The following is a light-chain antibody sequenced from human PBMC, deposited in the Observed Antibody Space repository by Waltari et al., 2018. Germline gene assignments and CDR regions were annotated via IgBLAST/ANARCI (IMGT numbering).Light chain of an antibody. CDR3: YSADDDDLGVA. V-gene: IGLV3-27*01. CDR1: LMAKNKNF. J-gene: IGLJ2*01. Sequence: SHELTQPSSVSVFPGQTAKVTCSGELMAKNKNFTRWFQKRPGQAPVLVIYRDNVRPSGIPERFSGSSSGATVTLAISGAQVEDEADYYCYSADDDDLGVAFGGGTKLTVL. CDR2: RDN.